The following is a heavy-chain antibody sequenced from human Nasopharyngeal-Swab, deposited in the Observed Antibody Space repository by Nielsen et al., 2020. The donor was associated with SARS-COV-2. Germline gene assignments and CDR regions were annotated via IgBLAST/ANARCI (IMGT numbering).Heavy chain of an antibody. CDR1: GGTFSSYA. CDR3: ATARELYSSSWRDFDY. D-gene: IGHD6-13*01. J-gene: IGHJ4*02. CDR2: IIPIFGTA. V-gene: IGHV1-69*13. Sequence: SVKVSCKASGGTFSSYAISWVRQAPGQGLEWMGGIIPIFGTANYAQKFQGRVTITADESTSTAYMELSSLRSEDTAVYYCATARELYSSSWRDFDYWGQGTLVTVSS.